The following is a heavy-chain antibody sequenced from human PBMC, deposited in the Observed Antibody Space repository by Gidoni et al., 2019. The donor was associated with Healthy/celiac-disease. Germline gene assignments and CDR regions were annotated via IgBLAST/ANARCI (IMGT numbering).Heavy chain of an antibody. J-gene: IGHJ3*02. CDR2: MNPNSGNT. CDR3: ARVPIVNIVATIWGAFDI. CDR1: GYTFTSYD. Sequence: QVQLVQSGAEVKKPGASVKVSCKASGYTFTSYDINWVRQATGQGLEWMGWMNPNSGNTGYAQKFQGRVTMTRNTSISTAYMELSSLRSEDTAVYYCARVPIVNIVATIWGAFDIWGQGTMVTVSS. V-gene: IGHV1-8*01. D-gene: IGHD5-12*01.